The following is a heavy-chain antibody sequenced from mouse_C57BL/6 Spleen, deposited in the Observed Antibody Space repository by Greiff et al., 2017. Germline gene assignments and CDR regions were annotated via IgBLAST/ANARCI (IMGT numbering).Heavy chain of an antibody. CDR3: PITTVVADYFDY. V-gene: IGHV1-15*01. J-gene: IGHJ2*01. Sequence: VQLQQSGAELVRPGASVTLSCKASGYTFTDYEMHWVKQTPVHGLEWIGAIDPETGGTAYNQKFKGKAILTADKSSSTAYMELRSLTSEDSAVYYCPITTVVADYFDYWGQGTTLTVSS. CDR1: GYTFTDYE. CDR2: IDPETGGT. D-gene: IGHD1-1*01.